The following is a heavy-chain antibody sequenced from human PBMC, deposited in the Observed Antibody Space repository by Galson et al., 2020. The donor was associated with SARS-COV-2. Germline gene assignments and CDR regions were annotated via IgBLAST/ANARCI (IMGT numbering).Heavy chain of an antibody. D-gene: IGHD3-10*01. CDR3: ARDSGRPGRHWYFDL. J-gene: IGHJ2*01. CDR2: SNPQRGDS. CDR1: GYSLTAYY. Sequence: ASVKVSCKASGYSLTAYYLHWVRQAPGQEPEWMGWSNPQRGDSVYAQGFQDRVIMTSDRSVTTVYMELRSLKSDDTALYYCARDSGRPGRHWYFDLWGRGTRVTVSS. V-gene: IGHV1-2*02.